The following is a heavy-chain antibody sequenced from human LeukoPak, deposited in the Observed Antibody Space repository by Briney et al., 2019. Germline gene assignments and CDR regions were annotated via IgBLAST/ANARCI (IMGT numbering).Heavy chain of an antibody. D-gene: IGHD3-10*02. Sequence: GGSLRLSCAAPGFTFSSYEMSWVRQAPGKGLEWVSYISSSGSTIYYADSVKGRFTISRDNAKNSLYLQMNSLRAEDTAVYYCAELGITMIGGVWGKGTTVTIPS. CDR1: GFTFSSYE. V-gene: IGHV3-48*03. CDR2: ISSSGSTI. J-gene: IGHJ6*04. CDR3: AELGITMIGGV.